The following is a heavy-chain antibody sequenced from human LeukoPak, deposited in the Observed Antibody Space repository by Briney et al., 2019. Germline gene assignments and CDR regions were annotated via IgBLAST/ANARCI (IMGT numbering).Heavy chain of an antibody. Sequence: PGGSLRLSCAASGFTLSSYSMNWVRQAPGKGLEWVSYISSSSSTIFYEDSVKGRFTISRDNAKNSLYLQMNSLRDEDTAVYYCARHGVRGVTRAWFDPWGQGTLVTVSS. CDR2: ISSSSSTI. J-gene: IGHJ5*02. CDR3: ARHGVRGVTRAWFDP. D-gene: IGHD3-10*01. CDR1: GFTLSSYS. V-gene: IGHV3-48*02.